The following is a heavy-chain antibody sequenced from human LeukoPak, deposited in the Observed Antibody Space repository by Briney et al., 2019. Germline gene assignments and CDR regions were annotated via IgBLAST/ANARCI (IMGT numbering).Heavy chain of an antibody. CDR3: ARVIAAAGTALT. CDR1: GYTFTSYG. J-gene: IGHJ4*02. V-gene: IGHV1-18*01. D-gene: IGHD6-13*01. Sequence: ASVKVSCKASGYTFTSYGISWVRQAPGQGLEWMGWISAYNGSTNYAQKLQGRVTMTTDTSTSTAYMELRSLRSDDTAVYYCARVIAAAGTALTWGQGTLVTVSS. CDR2: ISAYNGST.